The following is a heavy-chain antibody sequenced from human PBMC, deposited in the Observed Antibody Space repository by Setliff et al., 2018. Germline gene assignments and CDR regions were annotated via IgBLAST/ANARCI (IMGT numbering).Heavy chain of an antibody. CDR3: ATSPKKVTGSDYYNYYMDV. CDR1: GPTSNSHA. J-gene: IGHJ6*03. CDR2: IITAFGSA. V-gene: IGHV1-69*06. Sequence: GASVKVSCKTSGPTSNSHAINWVRQAPGQGLEWMGRIITAFGSAISAQKFQDRVSITADRTTYTAYLELTSLTLEDTAVYYCATSPKKVTGSDYYNYYMDVWGKGTTVTVSS. D-gene: IGHD3-9*01.